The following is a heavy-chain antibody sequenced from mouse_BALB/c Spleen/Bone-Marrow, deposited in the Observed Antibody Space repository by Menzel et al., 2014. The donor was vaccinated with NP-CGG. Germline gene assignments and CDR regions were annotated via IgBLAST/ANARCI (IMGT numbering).Heavy chain of an antibody. V-gene: IGHV5-4*02. J-gene: IGHJ1*01. Sequence: EVKLVDSGGGLVKPGGSLKLSCAASGFTFSDYYMYWVRQTPEKRLEWVATISDGGSYTYYPDSVEGRFTISRDNAKNNLYLQMSSLRSEDTAMYFCSRDYYGMYFDVWGAGTTVTVSS. CDR2: ISDGGSYT. D-gene: IGHD1-1*01. CDR3: SRDYYGMYFDV. CDR1: GFTFSDYY.